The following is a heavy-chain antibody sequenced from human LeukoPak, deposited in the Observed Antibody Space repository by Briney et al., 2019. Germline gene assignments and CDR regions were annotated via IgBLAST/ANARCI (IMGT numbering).Heavy chain of an antibody. D-gene: IGHD3-10*01. J-gene: IGHJ4*02. V-gene: IGHV3-23*01. CDR3: AKVTYGSGTYGAFDS. CDR1: GFTFSSYG. Sequence: QTGGSLRLSCAASGFTFSSYGMSWVRQAPGKGLEWVSAISGSGGSTYYADSVKGRFTISRDNSKNTLYLQMNSLRAEDTAIYYCAKVTYGSGTYGAFDSWGQGTLVTVSS. CDR2: ISGSGGST.